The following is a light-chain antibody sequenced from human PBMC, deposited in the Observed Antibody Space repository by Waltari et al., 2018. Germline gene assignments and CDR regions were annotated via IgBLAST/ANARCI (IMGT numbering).Light chain of an antibody. V-gene: IGLV1-51*01. CDR2: DTN. CDR3: GTWDNSLNIVI. CDR1: SSNIGNSS. J-gene: IGLJ2*01. Sequence: QSVLTQPPSVSAAPRQKVSISCSGSSSNIGNSSESWFQQFPRAAPKLLIYDTNKRPSGIPDRYSASKSGTSATLGISGLQTGDEAIYHCGTWDNSLNIVIFGGGTKLTVL.